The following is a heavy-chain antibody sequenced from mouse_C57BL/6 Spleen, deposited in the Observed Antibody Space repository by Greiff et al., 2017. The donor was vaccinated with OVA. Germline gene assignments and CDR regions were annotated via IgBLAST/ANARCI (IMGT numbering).Heavy chain of an antibody. Sequence: QVQLQQPGAELVRPGSSVKLSCKASGYTFTSYWMDWVKQRPGQGLEWIGNIYPSDSETHYNQKFKDKATLTVDKSSSTAYMQLSSLTSEDSAVYYGARAYYSNYEFAYWGQGTLVTVSA. CDR1: GYTFTSYW. CDR3: ARAYYSNYEFAY. V-gene: IGHV1-61*01. J-gene: IGHJ3*01. CDR2: IYPSDSET. D-gene: IGHD2-5*01.